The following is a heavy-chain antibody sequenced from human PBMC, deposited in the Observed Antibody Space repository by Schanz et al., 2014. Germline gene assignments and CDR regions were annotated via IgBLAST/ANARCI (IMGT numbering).Heavy chain of an antibody. Sequence: QVHLVQSGAEVKKPGSSVKVSCKASGGTFSTYTISWVRQAPGQGLEWMGRIVPIAGITNYAQRFQGRVTITADKSSDTAYMELSSLRSEDTAVYFCARDLTVDTGYVVHYYYYGMDVWGQGTTVTVSS. D-gene: IGHD5-12*01. V-gene: IGHV1-69*09. CDR1: GGTFSTYT. CDR2: IVPIAGIT. CDR3: ARDLTVDTGYVVHYYYYGMDV. J-gene: IGHJ6*02.